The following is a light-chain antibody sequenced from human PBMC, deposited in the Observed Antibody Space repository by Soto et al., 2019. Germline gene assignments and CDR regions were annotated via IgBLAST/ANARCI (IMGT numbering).Light chain of an antibody. V-gene: IGKV1-27*01. CDR3: QQYNSYSRT. Sequence: DIQMTQSPSSLSASVGYRFTITCRASQVIGNYLSWYQQKPLKVPKLLIYGAYTLQSGVPSRFSGSGSGTEFTLTISSLQADDFATYYCQQYNSYSRTFGLGTKV. J-gene: IGKJ1*01. CDR1: QVIGNY. CDR2: GAY.